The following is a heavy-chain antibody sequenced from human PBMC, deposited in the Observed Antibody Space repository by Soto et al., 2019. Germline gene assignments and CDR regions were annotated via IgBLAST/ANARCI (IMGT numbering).Heavy chain of an antibody. CDR2: IYYSGST. Sequence: PSETLSLTCTVSGGSISSSSYYWGWIRQPPGKGLEWIGSIYYSGSTYYNPSLKSRVTISVDTSKNQFSLKLSSVTAADTAVYYCARLDSHWFDPWGQGTLVTAPQ. D-gene: IGHD3-22*01. J-gene: IGHJ5*02. CDR3: ARLDSHWFDP. CDR1: GGSISSSSYY. V-gene: IGHV4-39*01.